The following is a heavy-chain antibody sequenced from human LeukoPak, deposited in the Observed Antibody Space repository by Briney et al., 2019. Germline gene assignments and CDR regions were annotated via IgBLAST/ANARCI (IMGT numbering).Heavy chain of an antibody. CDR3: ARAALGVWFGEPLGGPSEF. CDR2: INPNSGGT. Sequence: ASVKVPCKASGYTFTGYYIHWVRQAPGQGLEWMGWINPNSGGTYYAQSFQDRVTMTRDTSISTAYMELIRLRSDDTAVYYCARAALGVWFGEPLGGPSEFWGQGTLVTVSS. V-gene: IGHV1-2*02. CDR1: GYTFTGYY. J-gene: IGHJ4*02. D-gene: IGHD3-10*01.